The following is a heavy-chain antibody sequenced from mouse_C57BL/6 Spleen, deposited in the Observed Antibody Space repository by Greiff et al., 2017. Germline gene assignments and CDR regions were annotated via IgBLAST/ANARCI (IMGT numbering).Heavy chain of an antibody. V-gene: IGHV1-69*01. J-gene: IGHJ3*01. CDR1: GYTFTSYW. CDR3: ARRGDSNYGFAY. CDR2: IDPSDSYT. Sequence: VQLQQPGAELVMPGASVKLSCKASGYTFTSYWMHWVKQRPGQGLEWIGEIDPSDSYTNYNQKFKGKSTLTVDKSSSTAYMQLSSLTSKDSAVYYLARRGDSNYGFAYGGQGTLVTVSA. D-gene: IGHD2-5*01.